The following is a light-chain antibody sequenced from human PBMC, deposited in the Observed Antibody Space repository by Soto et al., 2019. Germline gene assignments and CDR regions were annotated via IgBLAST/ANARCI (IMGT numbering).Light chain of an antibody. Sequence: IRMTQSPSSLSASTGDRVTITCRASQGISSYLAWYQQKPGKAPKLLIYAASTLQSGVPSRFSGSGSGTDFTLTISCLQSEDFATYYCQQYYSYPPTFGQGTKVDIK. V-gene: IGKV1-8*01. CDR2: AAS. CDR1: QGISSY. J-gene: IGKJ1*01. CDR3: QQYYSYPPT.